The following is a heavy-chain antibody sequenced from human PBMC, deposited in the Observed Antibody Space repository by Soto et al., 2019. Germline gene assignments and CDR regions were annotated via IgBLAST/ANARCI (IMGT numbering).Heavy chain of an antibody. CDR1: GGFVSSGTYY. V-gene: IGHV4-61*01. CDR3: ARGPYGGKRNNQ. D-gene: IGHD4-17*01. Sequence: PSETLSLTCAVYGGFVSSGTYYWSWIRQPPGKGLEWIGEMNHSGGTHFNPSLKSRITISVDTSKNQFSLKMSSVTAADTAVYYCARGPYGGKRNNQWGQGTLVTVSS. CDR2: MNHSGGT. J-gene: IGHJ4*02.